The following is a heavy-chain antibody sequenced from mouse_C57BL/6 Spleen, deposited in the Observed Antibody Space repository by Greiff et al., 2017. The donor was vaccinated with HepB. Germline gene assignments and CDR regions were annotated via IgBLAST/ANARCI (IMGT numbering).Heavy chain of an antibody. CDR2: IYPRSGNT. CDR3: ARIITTVVDPYYFDY. V-gene: IGHV1-81*01. Sequence: VQLQQSGAELARPGASVKLSCKASGYTFTSYGISWVKQRTGQGLEWIGEIYPRSGNTYYNEKFKGKATLTADKSSSTAYMELRSLTSEDYAVYFCARIITTVVDPYYFDYWGQGTTLTVSS. CDR1: GYTFTSYG. D-gene: IGHD1-1*01. J-gene: IGHJ2*01.